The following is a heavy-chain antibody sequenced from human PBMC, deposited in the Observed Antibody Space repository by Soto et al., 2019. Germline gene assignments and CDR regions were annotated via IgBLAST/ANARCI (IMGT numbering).Heavy chain of an antibody. CDR1: GGSISSGGYY. CDR2: IYYSGST. J-gene: IGHJ4*02. CDR3: ARVRDYSSSWFPFDH. V-gene: IGHV4-31*03. Sequence: LSLTCTVSGGSISSGGYYWTWIRQHPGKGLEWIGYIYYSGSTYYNPSLKSRVTRSVDTAKNQFSLKLSSVTAADTAVYYCARVRDYSSSWFPFDHWRQGTLVIDPS. D-gene: IGHD6-13*01.